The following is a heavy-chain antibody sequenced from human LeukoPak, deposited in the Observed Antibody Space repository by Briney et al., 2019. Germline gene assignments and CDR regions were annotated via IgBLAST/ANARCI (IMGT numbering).Heavy chain of an antibody. CDR2: INHSGST. Sequence: SETLSLTCAVYGGSFSGYYWSWIRQPPGKGLEWIGEINHSGSTNYNLSLKSRVTISVDTSKNQFSLKLSSVTAADTAVYYCATLKRIAARPLPSDYWGQGTLVTVSS. CDR1: GGSFSGYY. CDR3: ATLKRIAARPLPSDY. D-gene: IGHD6-6*01. J-gene: IGHJ4*02. V-gene: IGHV4-34*01.